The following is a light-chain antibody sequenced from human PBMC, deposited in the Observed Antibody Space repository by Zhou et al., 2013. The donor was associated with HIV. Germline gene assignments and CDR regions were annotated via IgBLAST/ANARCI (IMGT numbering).Light chain of an antibody. J-gene: IGKJ1*01. CDR2: GAS. Sequence: ERVMTQSPATLSVSPGERATLSCRASQSVSSNLAWYQQKPGQAPRLLIYGASTRATGIPARFSGSGLGQSSLSTISSLQSEDFAIYYCQQYNNWPRTFGQGTKVEIK. CDR1: QSVSSN. V-gene: IGKV3-15*01. CDR3: QQYNNWPRT.